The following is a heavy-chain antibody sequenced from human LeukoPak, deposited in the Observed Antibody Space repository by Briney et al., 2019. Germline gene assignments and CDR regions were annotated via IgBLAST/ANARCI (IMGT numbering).Heavy chain of an antibody. V-gene: IGHV3-23*01. CDR1: GFTFSSYA. CDR3: ARGGGIAAAGPHVDAFDI. D-gene: IGHD6-13*01. Sequence: GGSLRLPCAASGFTFSSYAMSWVRQAPGKGLEWVSAISGSGGSTYYADSVKGRFTISRDNSKNTLYLQMNSLRAEDTAVYYCARGGGIAAAGPHVDAFDIWGQGTMVTVSS. J-gene: IGHJ3*02. CDR2: ISGSGGST.